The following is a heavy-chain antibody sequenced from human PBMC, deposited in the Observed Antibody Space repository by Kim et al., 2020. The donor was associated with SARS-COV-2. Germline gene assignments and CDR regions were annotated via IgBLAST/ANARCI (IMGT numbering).Heavy chain of an antibody. CDR3: ARSRTGYSSGWYDH. CDR2: ISSSSSYT. Sequence: GGSLRLSCAASGFTFSDYYMSWIRQAPGKGLEWVSYISSSSSYTNYADSVKGRFTISRDNAKNSLYLQMNSLRAEDTAVYYCARSRTGYSSGWYDHWGQGTLVTVSS. D-gene: IGHD6-19*01. CDR1: GFTFSDYY. J-gene: IGHJ5*02. V-gene: IGHV3-11*06.